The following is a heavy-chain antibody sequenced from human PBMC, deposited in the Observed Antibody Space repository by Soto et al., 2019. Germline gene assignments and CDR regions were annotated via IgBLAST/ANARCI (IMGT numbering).Heavy chain of an antibody. CDR1: GGSISGYY. J-gene: IGHJ4*02. V-gene: IGHV4-59*01. D-gene: IGHD6-13*01. CDR2: IYYGGST. Sequence: SETLSLTCTVSGGSISGYYWSWIRQSPGKGLEWIGYIYYGGSTNYNPSLKGRVSISVDTSKNQFSLKVSSVTAADTAIYYCARESGSSFDYWGQGSPVTVSS. CDR3: ARESGSSFDY.